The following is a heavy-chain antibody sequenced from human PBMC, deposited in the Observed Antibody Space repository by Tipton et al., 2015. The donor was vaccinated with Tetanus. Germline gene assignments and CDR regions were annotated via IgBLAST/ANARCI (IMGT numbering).Heavy chain of an antibody. J-gene: IGHJ6*02. V-gene: IGHV1-2*02. CDR1: GYTFTGYY. Sequence: QMQLVQSGAEMKKPGASVKVSCKASGYTFTGYYIYWVRQAPGQGLEWMGWIDPNSGGTVYAQKFQGRVTMTGDTSISTAYMELRSLRSDDTAVFYCARDRGDYIYYGMDVWGPGTTVTVS. CDR2: IDPNSGGT. CDR3: ARDRGDYIYYGMDV. D-gene: IGHD3-22*01.